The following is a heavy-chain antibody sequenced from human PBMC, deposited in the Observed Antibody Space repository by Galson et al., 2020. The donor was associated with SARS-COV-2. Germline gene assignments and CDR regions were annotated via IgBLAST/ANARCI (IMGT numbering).Heavy chain of an antibody. V-gene: IGHV4-59*01. CDR1: GGSIRSYY. CDR3: ARGFDY. CDR2: IYYSGST. J-gene: IGHJ4*02. Sequence: ASATLSLTCTVSGGSIRSYYWSWIRQPPGKGLEWIGYIYYSGSTNYNPSLKSRVTISVDTSKNQFSLKLSSVTAADTAVYYCARGFDYWGQGTLVTVSS.